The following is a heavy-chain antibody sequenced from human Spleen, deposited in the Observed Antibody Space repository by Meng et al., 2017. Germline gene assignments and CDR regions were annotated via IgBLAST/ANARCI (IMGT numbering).Heavy chain of an antibody. V-gene: IGHV4-34*01. Sequence: HVQLQQWVAGLLKPSETLSLTCAVYGGSFSGYYWSRIRQPPGKGLEWIGEINHSGSTTYNPSLKSRVTISVDTSKNQFSLKLSSVTAADTAVYYCARGPGIAAAGKPFDYWGQGTLVTVSS. CDR2: INHSGST. CDR3: ARGPGIAAAGKPFDY. D-gene: IGHD6-13*01. J-gene: IGHJ4*02. CDR1: GGSFSGYY.